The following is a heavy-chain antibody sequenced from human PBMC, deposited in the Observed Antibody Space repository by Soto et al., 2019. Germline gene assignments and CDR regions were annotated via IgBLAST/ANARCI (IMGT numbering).Heavy chain of an antibody. D-gene: IGHD3-9*01. CDR3: ARGQGLRYFDWSRSPMDV. J-gene: IGHJ6*04. CDR1: GGSFSGYY. Sequence: QVQLQQWGAGLLKPSETLSLTCAVYGGSFSGYYWSWIRQPPGKGLEWIGEINHSGSTNYNPSLKSRVTISVDTSKNQFSLKLSSVTAADTAVYYSARGQGLRYFDWSRSPMDVWGKGTTVTVSS. V-gene: IGHV4-34*01. CDR2: INHSGST.